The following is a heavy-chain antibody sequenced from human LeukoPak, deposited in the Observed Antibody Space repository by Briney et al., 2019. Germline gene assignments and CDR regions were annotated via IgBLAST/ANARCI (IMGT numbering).Heavy chain of an antibody. V-gene: IGHV4-59*01. J-gene: IGHJ4*02. Sequence: SETLSLTCTVSGGSITSYYWSWIRQPPGKGLEWIGSIYYSGSTNYNPSLKSRVTISVDTSKNQFSLKLSSVTAADTAVYYCATGGRDSSGYYLRFFDYWGQGTLVTVSS. CDR2: IYYSGST. CDR3: ATGGRDSSGYYLRFFDY. D-gene: IGHD3-22*01. CDR1: GGSITSYY.